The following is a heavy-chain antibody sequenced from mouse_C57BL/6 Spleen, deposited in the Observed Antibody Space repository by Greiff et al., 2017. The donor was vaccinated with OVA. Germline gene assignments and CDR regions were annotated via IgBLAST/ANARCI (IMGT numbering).Heavy chain of an antibody. V-gene: IGHV1-61*01. CDR3: ARSLREYYFDY. CDR2: IYPSDSET. J-gene: IGHJ2*01. CDR1: GYTFTSYW. Sequence: QVQLQQPGAELVRPGSSVKLSCKASGYTFTSYWMDWVKQRPGQGLEWIGNIYPSDSETHYNQKFKDKATLTVDKSSSTAYMQLSSLTSEDSAVYYCARSLREYYFDYWGQGTTLTVSS.